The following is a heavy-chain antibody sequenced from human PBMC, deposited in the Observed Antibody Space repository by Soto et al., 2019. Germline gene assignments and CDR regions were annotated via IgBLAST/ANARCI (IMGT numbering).Heavy chain of an antibody. CDR3: ARFTPPGYSSSWYFDY. J-gene: IGHJ4*02. CDR1: GYTFTGYY. CDR2: INPNSGGT. Sequence: ASVKVSCKASGYTFTGYYMHWVRQAPGQGLEWMGWINPNSGGTNYAQKFQGWVTMTRDTSISTAYMELRSLRSDDTAVYYCARFTPPGYSSSWYFDYWGQGTLVTVSS. D-gene: IGHD6-13*01. V-gene: IGHV1-2*04.